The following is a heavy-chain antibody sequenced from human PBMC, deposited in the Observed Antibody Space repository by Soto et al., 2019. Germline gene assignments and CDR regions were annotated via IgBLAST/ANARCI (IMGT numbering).Heavy chain of an antibody. CDR1: GGTFSTYA. J-gene: IGHJ4*02. CDR3: ARGVGAYYFDY. Sequence: QVQLVQSGAEVKKPGSSVKVSCKASGGTFSTYAITWVRQAPGQGLEWLGGIIPIFGTTDYARKFQGRVTITAAEYTSTVFIELSSLTSEDTAVYDCARGVGAYYFDYWGQGTLVTVSS. V-gene: IGHV1-69*01. CDR2: IIPIFGTT. D-gene: IGHD1-26*01.